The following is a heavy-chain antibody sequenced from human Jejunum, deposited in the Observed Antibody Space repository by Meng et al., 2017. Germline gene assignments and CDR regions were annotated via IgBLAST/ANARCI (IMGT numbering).Heavy chain of an antibody. CDR3: AKDMVGAPNFGAFDM. D-gene: IGHD1-26*01. Sequence: SLKISCAASGFSFDDYAMHWVWQSPGKGLEWVAGISWHSVGIGYANSVRGRFTISRDNAENSLYLDMSSLRAEDTAIYYCAKDMVGAPNFGAFDMWGQGTSVTVSS. V-gene: IGHV3-9*01. CDR1: GFSFDDYA. CDR2: ISWHSVGI. J-gene: IGHJ3*02.